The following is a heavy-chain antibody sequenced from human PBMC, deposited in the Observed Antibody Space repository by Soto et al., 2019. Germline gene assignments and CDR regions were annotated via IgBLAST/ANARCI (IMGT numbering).Heavy chain of an antibody. CDR3: ATWGSDYYDFVFNY. Sequence: SVEVSFRASGCTFCNYLISSLRQATGQGLEGMGGIIPIFGTEKGVQKFPGRVTITADKARSKAYMELSSQRTEDTAGYYGATWGSDYYDFVFNYWGQGTLVTVSS. D-gene: IGHD2-21*01. CDR1: GCTFCNYL. CDR2: IIPIFGTE. V-gene: IGHV1-69*06. J-gene: IGHJ4*02.